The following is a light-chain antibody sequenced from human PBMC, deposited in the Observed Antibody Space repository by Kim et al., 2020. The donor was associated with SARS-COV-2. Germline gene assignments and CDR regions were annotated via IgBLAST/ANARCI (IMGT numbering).Light chain of an antibody. CDR1: QTISTY. J-gene: IGKJ4*01. V-gene: IGKV1-39*01. CDR2: AAS. Sequence: SASVGDRGSITCRASQTISTYLNWYQQKPGKAPKVLIYAASSLESGVPSRFSGSGSGTDFTFTISSLQPEDFATYYCQQTFSTPLTFGGGTKLEI. CDR3: QQTFSTPLT.